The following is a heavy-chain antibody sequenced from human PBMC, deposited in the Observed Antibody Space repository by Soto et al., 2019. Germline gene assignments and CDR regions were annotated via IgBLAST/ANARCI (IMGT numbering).Heavy chain of an antibody. CDR1: GFTFRSYG. J-gene: IGHJ6*02. V-gene: IGHV3-33*01. CDR2: ISDDGREK. Sequence: GGSLRLSCATSGFTFRSYGFHWVRQAPGKRLKWVAMISDDGREKYYADSLKGRFTISRDNSKNTVYLQMNSLRVEDTAVYYCARIFRSYGMDVWGQGTTVTVSS. CDR3: ARIFRSYGMDV.